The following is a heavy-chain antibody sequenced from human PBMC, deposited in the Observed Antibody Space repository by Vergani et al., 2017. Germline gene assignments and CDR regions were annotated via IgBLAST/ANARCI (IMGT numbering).Heavy chain of an antibody. CDR3: AKVQSSGWTGFDY. J-gene: IGHJ4*02. D-gene: IGHD6-19*01. Sequence: QVQLVESGGGVVQPGRSLRLSCAASGFTFSSYGMHWVRQAPGKGLEWVAVISYDGSNKYYADSVKGRFTISRDNSKNTLYLQMNSLRAEDTAVYYCAKVQSSGWTGFDYWGQGTLVTVSS. CDR1: GFTFSSYG. CDR2: ISYDGSNK. V-gene: IGHV3-30*18.